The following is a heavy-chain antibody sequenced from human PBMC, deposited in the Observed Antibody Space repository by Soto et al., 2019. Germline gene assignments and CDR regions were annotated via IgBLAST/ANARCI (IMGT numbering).Heavy chain of an antibody. CDR3: AASAPPATNYYYAMDV. CDR2: FYDSGST. Sequence: SETLSLTCTVSGGSVSSGSFYWSWIRRPPGKGLEWIGYFYDSGSTNYNPSLRSRATMSVDTSKNQFSLKLSSVTAADTAVYYCAASAPPATNYYYAMDVWGQGTTVTVSS. CDR1: GGSVSSGSFY. D-gene: IGHD5-12*01. J-gene: IGHJ6*02. V-gene: IGHV4-61*01.